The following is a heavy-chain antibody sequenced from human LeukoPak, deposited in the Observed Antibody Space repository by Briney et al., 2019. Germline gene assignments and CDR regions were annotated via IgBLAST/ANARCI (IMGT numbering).Heavy chain of an antibody. CDR2: IYYSGST. J-gene: IGHJ5*02. D-gene: IGHD3-22*01. CDR3: ARGSAGDDSSVT. CDR1: GGSISSYY. Sequence: SETLSLTCTVSGGSISSYYWGWLRQPPGKGLEWIGYIYYSGSTNYNPSLKSRVTISVDTSKNQFSLELSSVTAADTAVYYCARGSAGDDSSVTWGQGTLVTVSS. V-gene: IGHV4-59*01.